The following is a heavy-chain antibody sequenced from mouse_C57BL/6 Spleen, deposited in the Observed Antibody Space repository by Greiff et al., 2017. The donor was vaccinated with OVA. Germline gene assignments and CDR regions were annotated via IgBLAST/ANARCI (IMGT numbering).Heavy chain of an antibody. CDR3: ARYRSTMVPMGYYFDY. Sequence: EVQLVESGPGLAKPSQTLSLTCSVTGYSITSDYWNWIRKFPGNKLEYMGYISYSGSTYYNPSLKSRISITRDTSKNQYYLQLNSVTTEDTATYYCARYRSTMVPMGYYFDYWGQGTTLTVSS. CDR1: GYSITSDY. D-gene: IGHD2-2*01. V-gene: IGHV3-8*01. CDR2: ISYSGST. J-gene: IGHJ2*01.